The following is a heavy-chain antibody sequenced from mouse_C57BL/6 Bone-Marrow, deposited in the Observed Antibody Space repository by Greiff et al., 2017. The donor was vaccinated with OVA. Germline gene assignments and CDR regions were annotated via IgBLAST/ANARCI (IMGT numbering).Heavy chain of an antibody. D-gene: IGHD1-1*01. CDR1: GYAFSSSW. CDR3: ARWGVRYCSSSHY. V-gene: IGHV1-82*01. J-gene: IGHJ2*01. Sequence: VQLQQSGPELVKPGASVKISCKASGYAFSSSWMNWVKQRPGKGLEWIGRIYPGDGDTNYNGKFKGKATLTAAKTSTTAYMQLSSRTSEDSAVYFCARWGVRYCSSSHYWGQGTTLTVSS. CDR2: IYPGDGDT.